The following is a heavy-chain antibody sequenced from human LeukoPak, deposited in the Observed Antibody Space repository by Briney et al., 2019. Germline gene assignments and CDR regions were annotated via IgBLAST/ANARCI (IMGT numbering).Heavy chain of an antibody. Sequence: PGGSLRLSCAASGFTFDDYAMHWVRQAPGKGLEWVSGISWNSGSIGYADSVKGRFTISRDNAKNSLYLQMNSLRAEDTAVYYCARDNPFFDYWGQGTLVTVSS. J-gene: IGHJ4*02. CDR2: ISWNSGSI. V-gene: IGHV3-9*01. CDR3: ARDNPFFDY. CDR1: GFTFDDYA.